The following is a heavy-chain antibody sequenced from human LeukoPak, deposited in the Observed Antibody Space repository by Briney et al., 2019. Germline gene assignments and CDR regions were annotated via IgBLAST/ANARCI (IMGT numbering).Heavy chain of an antibody. V-gene: IGHV3-21*01. CDR3: ARDSGIVASNLDY. CDR1: GFTFSSYA. D-gene: IGHD2-15*01. CDR2: INNVASHI. J-gene: IGHJ4*02. Sequence: GGSLRLSCAASGFTFSSYAMNWVRQAPGKGLEWVSSINNVASHIYYAGSVRGRFTISRDNAKNSLYLQMNSLRAEDTAVYYCARDSGIVASNLDYWGQGTLVTVSS.